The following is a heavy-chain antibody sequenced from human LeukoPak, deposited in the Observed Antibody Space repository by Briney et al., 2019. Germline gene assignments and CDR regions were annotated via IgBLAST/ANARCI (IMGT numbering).Heavy chain of an antibody. Sequence: SETLSLTCTVSGGSISSSSYYWGWIRQPPGKGLEWIGSIYYSGSTYYNPSLKSRVTISVDTSKNQFSLKLSSVTAADTAVYYCAILIYGGAGPFDYWGQGTLVTVSS. J-gene: IGHJ4*02. V-gene: IGHV4-39*01. CDR2: IYYSGST. CDR1: GGSISSSSYY. D-gene: IGHD2/OR15-2a*01. CDR3: AILIYGGAGPFDY.